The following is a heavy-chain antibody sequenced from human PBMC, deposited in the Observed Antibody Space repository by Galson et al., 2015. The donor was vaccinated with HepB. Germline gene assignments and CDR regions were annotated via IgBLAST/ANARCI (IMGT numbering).Heavy chain of an antibody. CDR2: ISGTGLST. V-gene: IGHV3-23*01. Sequence: SLRLSCAASGFTFSNNAVTWVRQAPGKGLEWVSIISGTGLSTYYADSVKGRFTISRDNSKNMLYLQMNSLRAEDTAVYHCAKTYIDGWFHFDFRGRGTLVTVSS. CDR3: AKTYIDGWFHFDF. D-gene: IGHD6-19*01. J-gene: IGHJ4*02. CDR1: GFTFSNNA.